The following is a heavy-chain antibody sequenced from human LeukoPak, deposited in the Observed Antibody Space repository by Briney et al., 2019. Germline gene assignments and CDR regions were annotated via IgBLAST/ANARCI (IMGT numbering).Heavy chain of an antibody. J-gene: IGHJ4*02. CDR2: ISSSSSSI. D-gene: IGHD6-13*01. CDR3: ARDSGGSSGWYYFDY. V-gene: IGHV3-48*02. Sequence: GGSLRLSCAVSGFSVTNNYMSWVRQAPGKGLEWVSYISSSSSSIYYTDSVRGRFTISRDNAKNSLYLQMNSLRDEDTAVYYCARDSGGSSGWYYFDYWGQGTLVTVSS. CDR1: GFSVTNNY.